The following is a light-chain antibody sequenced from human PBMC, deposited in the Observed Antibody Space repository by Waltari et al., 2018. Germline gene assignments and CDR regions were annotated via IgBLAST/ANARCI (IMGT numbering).Light chain of an antibody. CDR1: QTLTTY. V-gene: IGKV1-39*01. J-gene: IGKJ2*01. CDR2: AAS. Sequence: DIQLTQSPSYLSASVVDRGPITCLASQTLTTYLNWFQQRPGTAPKFLIYAASNLETGVPSRFSGGGSGTDFTLTISGLQPDDFATYYCQQSKEVPFTFGQGTKLEIK. CDR3: QQSKEVPFT.